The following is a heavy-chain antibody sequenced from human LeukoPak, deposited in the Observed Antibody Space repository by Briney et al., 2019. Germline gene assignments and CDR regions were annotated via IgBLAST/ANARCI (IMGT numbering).Heavy chain of an antibody. V-gene: IGHV3-9*01. J-gene: IGHJ4*02. Sequence: GGSLRLSCAASGFTFDDYAMHWVRQVPGKGLEWVSSISWDSGGIGYVDSVKGRFTISRDNANKSLYLQMNSLRVEDTAFYYCTTGDGTKFDFWGQGTLVSVSS. CDR1: GFTFDDYA. CDR3: TTGDGTKFDF. CDR2: ISWDSGGI.